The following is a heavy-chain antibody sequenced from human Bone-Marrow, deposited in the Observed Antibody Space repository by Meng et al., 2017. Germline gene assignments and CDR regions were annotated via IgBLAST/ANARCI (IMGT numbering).Heavy chain of an antibody. Sequence: QVQLQESGPGLVKPSQTLSLTWTVSGGSIRSGNHYWSWIRQHPGKGLEYIGYIYYSGSTYYNPSLKSRVIISVDTSKNQFSLRLISVTAADTAVYYCASLYGDSSVWYLDLWGRGTLVTVSS. V-gene: IGHV4-31*02. CDR1: GGSIRSGNHY. D-gene: IGHD4-17*01. CDR3: ASLYGDSSVWYLDL. J-gene: IGHJ2*01. CDR2: IYYSGST.